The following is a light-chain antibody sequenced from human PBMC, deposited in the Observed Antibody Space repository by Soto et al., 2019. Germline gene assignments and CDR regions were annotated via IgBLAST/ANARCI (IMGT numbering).Light chain of an antibody. CDR2: DAS. Sequence: DIQMTQSPSSLSSSLGDRVTITCQASQDIGNYLTWYQQRLGKAPKLLIYDASNLETGVPSRFSGSGSGTDFTFTISSLKTEDFATYYCQQYDNLPLTFGGGTKVDIK. CDR1: QDIGNY. J-gene: IGKJ4*01. CDR3: QQYDNLPLT. V-gene: IGKV1-33*01.